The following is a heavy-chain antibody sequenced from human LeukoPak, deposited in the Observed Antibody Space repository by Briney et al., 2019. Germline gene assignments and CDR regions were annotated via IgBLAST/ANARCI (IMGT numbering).Heavy chain of an antibody. CDR1: GGSISSYS. CDR2: IYTSGST. CDR3: ARESPYCSGGSCQNYYYGMDV. V-gene: IGHV4-4*07. J-gene: IGHJ6*02. Sequence: PSETLSLTCTVSGGSISSYSWSWIRQPAGKGLEWIGRIYTSGSTNYNPSLKRRVTMSVDTSRNQFSLKLSSVTAADTAVYYCARESPYCSGGSCQNYYYGMDVWGQGTTVTVSS. D-gene: IGHD2-15*01.